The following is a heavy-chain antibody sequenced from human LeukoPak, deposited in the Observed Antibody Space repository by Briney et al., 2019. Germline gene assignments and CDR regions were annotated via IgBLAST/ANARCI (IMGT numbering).Heavy chain of an antibody. J-gene: IGHJ4*02. V-gene: IGHV1-46*01. Sequence: VASVKVSCKASGYTFTSYYIHCVRQAPGQGLEWMGIIKPSTGSTNYAQKFQGRVTMTRDMSTSTVYMDQSSLRSEDTAVYYCARSRTMAGTWGGYFDYWGQGSLVTVSS. D-gene: IGHD6-19*01. CDR2: IKPSTGST. CDR1: GYTFTSYY. CDR3: ARSRTMAGTWGGYFDY.